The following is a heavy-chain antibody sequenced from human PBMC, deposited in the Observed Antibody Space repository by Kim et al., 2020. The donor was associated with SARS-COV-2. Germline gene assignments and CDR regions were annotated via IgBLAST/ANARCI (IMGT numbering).Heavy chain of an antibody. D-gene: IGHD1-26*01. CDR3: AKATAGIYYACVDY. J-gene: IGHJ4*02. V-gene: IGHV3-23*01. Sequence: ADSVQGRLTITRDNTKSTLYLQMDGLRAEDTAVYYCAKATAGIYYACVDYWGQGTLVTVSS.